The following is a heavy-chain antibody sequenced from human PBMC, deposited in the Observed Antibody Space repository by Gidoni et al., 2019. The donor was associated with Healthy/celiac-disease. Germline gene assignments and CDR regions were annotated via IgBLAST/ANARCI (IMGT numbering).Heavy chain of an antibody. D-gene: IGHD4-4*01. CDR1: GFTFDDYA. CDR2: ISWNSGSI. CDR3: AKDKYSNRYYYMDV. V-gene: IGHV3-9*01. J-gene: IGHJ6*03. Sequence: EVQLVESGGGLVQPGRSLRLSCAASGFTFDDYAMHWVRQAPGKGLEWVSGISWNSGSIGYADSVKGRFTISRDNAKNSLYLQMNSLRAEDTALYYCAKDKYSNRYYYMDVWGKGTTVTVSS.